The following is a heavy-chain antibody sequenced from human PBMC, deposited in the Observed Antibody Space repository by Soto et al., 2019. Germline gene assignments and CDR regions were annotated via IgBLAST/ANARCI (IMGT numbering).Heavy chain of an antibody. J-gene: IGHJ6*02. V-gene: IGHV1-69*01. CDR2: IIPLLGTT. CDR3: ARADCSGGSCNPRGYNYYGMDI. Sequence: QVQLVQSGAEVKKPGSSVKVSCKASGGTFSSDVISWVRQAPGQGLQWMGGIIPLLGTTNYAQKFQGRATITADESTSTAYMELSSLTSEDTAVYYCARADCSGGSCNPRGYNYYGMDIWGQGTTVTVSS. CDR1: GGTFSSDV. D-gene: IGHD2-15*01.